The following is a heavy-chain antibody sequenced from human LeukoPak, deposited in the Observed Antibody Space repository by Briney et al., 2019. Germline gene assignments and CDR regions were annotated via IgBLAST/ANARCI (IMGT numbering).Heavy chain of an antibody. Sequence: ATVKVSCKASGYTSTGYYMHWVRQAPGQGLEWMGWINPNSGGTNYAQKFQGRVTMTRDTSISTAYMELSRLRSDDTAVYYCAPSAAAATYGMDVWGQGTTVTVSS. D-gene: IGHD6-13*01. J-gene: IGHJ6*02. CDR2: INPNSGGT. V-gene: IGHV1-2*02. CDR1: GYTSTGYY. CDR3: APSAAAATYGMDV.